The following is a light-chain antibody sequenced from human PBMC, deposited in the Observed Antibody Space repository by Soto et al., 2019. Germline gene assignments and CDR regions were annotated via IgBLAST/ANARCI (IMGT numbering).Light chain of an antibody. Sequence: IVLTQSPGTLSLSPGDRATLSCGASQTVSGNYLAWYQHKPGQVPRLLIYGASSRAIGIPDRFSGSGSGTDFALTISRLEPEDFAVYYCQQYFKSPWTFGQGTQ. CDR1: QTVSGNY. CDR3: QQYFKSPWT. J-gene: IGKJ1*01. V-gene: IGKV3-20*01. CDR2: GAS.